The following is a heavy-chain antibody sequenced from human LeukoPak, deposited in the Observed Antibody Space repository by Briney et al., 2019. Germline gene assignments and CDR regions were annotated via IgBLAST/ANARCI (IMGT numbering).Heavy chain of an antibody. CDR3: ARGAHYDILTPWLSYYMDV. D-gene: IGHD3-9*01. Sequence: SETLSLTCTVSGGSISSSSYYWGWIRQPPGKGLEWIGSIYYSGSTYYNPSLKSRVTISVDTSKNQFSLKLSSVTAADTAVYYCARGAHYDILTPWLSYYMDVWGKGTTVTVSS. V-gene: IGHV4-39*07. CDR1: GGSISSSSYY. J-gene: IGHJ6*03. CDR2: IYYSGST.